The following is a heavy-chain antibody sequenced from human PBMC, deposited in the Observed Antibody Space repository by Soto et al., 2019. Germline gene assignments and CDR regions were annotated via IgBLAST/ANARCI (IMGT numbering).Heavy chain of an antibody. D-gene: IGHD1-26*01. CDR1: GFNFRNYG. J-gene: IGHJ4*02. V-gene: IGHV3-30*18. Sequence: PGRPHRLCYAAAGFNFRNYGMRWSRQAPGKGLEWVAVISYDGSNKYYADSVKGRFTISRDNSKNTLYLQMNSLRAEDTAVYYCAKIVGATANFDYRGQGTLVTVS. CDR3: AKIVGATANFDY. CDR2: ISYDGSNK.